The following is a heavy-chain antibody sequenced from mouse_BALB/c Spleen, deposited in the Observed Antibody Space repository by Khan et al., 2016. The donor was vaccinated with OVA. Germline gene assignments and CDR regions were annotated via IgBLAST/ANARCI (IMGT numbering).Heavy chain of an antibody. CDR2: IWGGGGT. Sequence: VQLQESGPGLVAPSQSLSITCTVSGFSLSRYNIHWVRQPPGKGLEWLGMIWGGGGTDYNSTLKSRLSISKDNSTSKVFLKMNSLQTDDTAMYYCARAYYGYDGYYAMDYWGQGTSVTVSA. D-gene: IGHD2-14*01. CDR3: ARAYYGYDGYYAMDY. V-gene: IGHV2-6-4*01. J-gene: IGHJ4*01. CDR1: GFSLSRYN.